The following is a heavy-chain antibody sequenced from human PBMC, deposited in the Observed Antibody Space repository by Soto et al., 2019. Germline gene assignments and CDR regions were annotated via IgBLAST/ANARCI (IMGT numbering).Heavy chain of an antibody. J-gene: IGHJ6*03. CDR1: GDSSGSVLTGTHH. CDR2: IYYGGSP. D-gene: IGHD3-16*01. V-gene: IGHV4-39*01. Sequence: SETLSLTCTVSGDSSGSVLTGTHHWGWIRQPPGKGLEWIGSIYYGGSPYYNPSLKSRVTISEDASKNQFSLKLNSVTAADTGVYYCARQGDFGYYYMAVWGKGTTVTVSS. CDR3: ARQGDFGYYYMAV.